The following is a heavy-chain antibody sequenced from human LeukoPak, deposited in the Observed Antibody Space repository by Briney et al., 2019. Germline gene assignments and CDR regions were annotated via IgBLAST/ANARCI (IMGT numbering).Heavy chain of an antibody. J-gene: IGHJ5*02. CDR1: GGSFSGYY. V-gene: IGHV4-34*01. Sequence: PSETLPLTCAVYGGSFSGYYWSWIRQPPGKGLEWIGEINHSGSTNYNPSLKSRVTISVDTSKNQFSLKLSSVTAADTAVYYCARGRGILWFGELRARFDPWGQGTLVTVSS. D-gene: IGHD3-10*01. CDR3: ARGRGILWFGELRARFDP. CDR2: INHSGST.